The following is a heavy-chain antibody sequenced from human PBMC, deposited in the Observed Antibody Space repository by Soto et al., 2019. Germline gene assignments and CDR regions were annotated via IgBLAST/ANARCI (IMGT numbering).Heavy chain of an antibody. CDR3: ARESGENWTYEAY. CDR2: ISTTGNT. Sequence: ETLSLTCTVSGAAITSFSWSWIRQSAGKRLEWIGRISTTGNTHYNPSLESRVSLSLDTSMNQFSLTVTSVTAADTAVYYCARESGENWTYEAYWGQATLVTGSS. V-gene: IGHV4-4*07. CDR1: GAAITSFS. D-gene: IGHD1-7*01. J-gene: IGHJ4*02.